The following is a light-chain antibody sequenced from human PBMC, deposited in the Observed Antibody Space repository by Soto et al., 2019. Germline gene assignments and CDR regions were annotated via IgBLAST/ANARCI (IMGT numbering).Light chain of an antibody. CDR1: QSISSW. J-gene: IGKJ2*01. CDR3: QQDNNYNT. CDR2: KAS. V-gene: IGKV1-5*03. Sequence: DIQMTQSPSTLSASVGDRVTITCRASQSISSWLAWYQQKPGKAPKLLIYKASTLESGVPSRFSGSGSGTEFSLTISSLQPEDFATYYCQQDNNYNTFGQGTKLEIK.